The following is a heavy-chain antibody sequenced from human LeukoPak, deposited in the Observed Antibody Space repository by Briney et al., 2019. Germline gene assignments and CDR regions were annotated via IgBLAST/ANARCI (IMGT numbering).Heavy chain of an antibody. V-gene: IGHV3-30-3*01. J-gene: IGHJ6*02. CDR2: ISYDGGNK. Sequence: VGALRLSCASSGFTFSSYAIHWVRQAPGKGLEWVAVISYDGGNKYYADSVKGRFTISRDNSKSTLSLQMNSLSPEDTAVYYCARETDGMDVWGQGTTVTVSS. D-gene: IGHD2-21*02. CDR1: GFTFSSYA. CDR3: ARETDGMDV.